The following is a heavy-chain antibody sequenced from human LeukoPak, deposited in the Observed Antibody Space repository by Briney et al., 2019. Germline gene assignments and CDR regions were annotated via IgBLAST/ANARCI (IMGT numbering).Heavy chain of an antibody. CDR2: ITSSSTYM. D-gene: IGHD3-22*01. V-gene: IGHV3-21*01. CDR3: ARERGTYYYDSSGYYDAFDI. Sequence: GGSLRLSCAASGFTFSSYSMNWVRQAPGKGLEWVSSITSSSTYMYYADSVKGRFTISRDNAKNSLYLQMNSLRAEDTAVYYCARERGTYYYDSSGYYDAFDIWGQGTMVTVSS. CDR1: GFTFSSYS. J-gene: IGHJ3*02.